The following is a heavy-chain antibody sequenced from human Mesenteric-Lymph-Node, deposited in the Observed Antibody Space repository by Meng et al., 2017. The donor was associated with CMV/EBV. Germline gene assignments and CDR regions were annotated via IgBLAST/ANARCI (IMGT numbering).Heavy chain of an antibody. CDR2: VSDSGATT. CDR1: GFSFSAYA. Sequence: GESLKISCAASGFSFSAYAMSWVRQAPGKGLEWVSAVSDSGATTYYADSVQGRFTNSRDNSRNTLDLQMDSLRVEDTAVYYCAKGVGYYDSSGYYPYWGQGTLVTVSS. CDR3: AKGVGYYDSSGYYPY. J-gene: IGHJ4*02. D-gene: IGHD3-22*01. V-gene: IGHV3-23*01.